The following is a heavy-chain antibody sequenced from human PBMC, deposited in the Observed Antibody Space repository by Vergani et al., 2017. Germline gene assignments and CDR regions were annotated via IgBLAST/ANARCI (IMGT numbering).Heavy chain of an antibody. J-gene: IGHJ3*02. CDR3: ARDAILIAAADAFDI. Sequence: EVQLVESGGGLVKPGGSLRLSCAASGFTFSSYWMSWVRQAPGKGLEWVANIKQDGSEKYYVDSVKGRFTISRDNAKNSLYLQMNSLRAEDTAVYYCARDAILIAAADAFDIWGQGTMVTVSS. CDR2: IKQDGSEK. V-gene: IGHV3-7*01. D-gene: IGHD6-13*01. CDR1: GFTFSSYW.